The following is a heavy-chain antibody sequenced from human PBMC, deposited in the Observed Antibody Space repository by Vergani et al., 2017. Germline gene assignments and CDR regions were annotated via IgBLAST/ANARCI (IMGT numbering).Heavy chain of an antibody. CDR2: ISSDGGST. Sequence: VPLLESGGGLIQPGGSLRISCAASGFTFDNYAMTWVRQAPGKGLEWVSTISSDGGSTYYADSMKGRFTISIDNSKNTLSRQMNSLTAEDTAIYYCAGPQGSSAYYYGWFDYWGQGILVTVSS. CDR3: AGPQGSSAYYYGWFDY. V-gene: IGHV3-23*01. J-gene: IGHJ4*02. D-gene: IGHD3-22*01. CDR1: GFTFDNYA.